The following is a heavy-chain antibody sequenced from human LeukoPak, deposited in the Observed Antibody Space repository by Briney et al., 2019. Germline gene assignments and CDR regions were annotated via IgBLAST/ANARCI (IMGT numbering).Heavy chain of an antibody. Sequence: PSETLSLTCTVSGGSISNSNYYWGWIRQPPGKGLEWIGSIYYSGSTYYNPSLKSRLTISVDTSKNQFSLKLSSVTAADTAVYYCARDTYYYGSGSYPGFDYWGQGTLVTVSS. CDR1: GGSISNSNYY. CDR2: IYYSGST. V-gene: IGHV4-39*07. D-gene: IGHD3-10*01. CDR3: ARDTYYYGSGSYPGFDY. J-gene: IGHJ4*02.